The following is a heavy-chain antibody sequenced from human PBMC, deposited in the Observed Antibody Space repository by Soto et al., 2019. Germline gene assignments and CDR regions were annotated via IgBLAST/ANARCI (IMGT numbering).Heavy chain of an antibody. CDR1: GYSLTSYW. D-gene: IGHD3-22*01. V-gene: IGHV5-51*01. J-gene: IGHJ4*02. CDR2: IYPGDSDT. CDR3: ARNYYDSSGYYYFDY. Sequence: GESLKISCKGSGYSLTSYWIGWVRQMPGKGLEWMGIIYPGDSDTRYSPSFQGQVTISADKSISTAFLQWNSLKASDTAMYYCARNYYDSSGYYYFDYWGQGTLVTAPQ.